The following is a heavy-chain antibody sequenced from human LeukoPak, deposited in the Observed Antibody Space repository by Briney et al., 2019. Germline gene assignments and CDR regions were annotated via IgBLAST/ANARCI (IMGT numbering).Heavy chain of an antibody. CDR2: ISSSSSYI. D-gene: IGHD6-19*01. CDR1: GFTFSSYG. J-gene: IGHJ4*02. Sequence: GGSLRLSCADSGFTFSSYGMNWVRQAPGQGLEGVSSISSSSSYIYYADSVKGRFTISRDNAKNSLYLQMNSVRAEDTAVYYCARALYSSGWYGPAYWGQGTLVTVSS. V-gene: IGHV3-21*01. CDR3: ARALYSSGWYGPAY.